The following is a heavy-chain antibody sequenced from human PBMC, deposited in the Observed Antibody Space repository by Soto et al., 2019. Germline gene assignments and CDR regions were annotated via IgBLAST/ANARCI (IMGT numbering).Heavy chain of an antibody. Sequence: QAQLVQSGAEVKKPGASMKVSCTASGYTFTKYYVLWVRQAPGQGLEWVGRINPNTGGTNYAQKFQDRVTMTRDTSITTAYMELSRLRSDDTAVYYCARQLAYCGGDCYTEPIDYWGQGTQVTVSS. CDR1: GYTFTKYY. D-gene: IGHD2-21*02. J-gene: IGHJ4*02. CDR3: ARQLAYCGGDCYTEPIDY. V-gene: IGHV1-2*06. CDR2: INPNTGGT.